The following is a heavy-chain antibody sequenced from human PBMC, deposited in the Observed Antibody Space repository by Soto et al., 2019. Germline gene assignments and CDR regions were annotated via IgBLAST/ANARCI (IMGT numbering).Heavy chain of an antibody. CDR1: GGSISSYY. CDR2: IYYSGST. CDR3: ARGGIRYFDWLYTNWFDP. J-gene: IGHJ5*02. D-gene: IGHD3-9*01. V-gene: IGHV4-59*01. Sequence: SETLSLTCTVSGGSISSYYWSWIRQPPGKGLEWIGYIYYSGSTNYNPSLKSRVTISVDTSKNQFSLKLGSVTAADTAVYYCARGGIRYFDWLYTNWFDPWGQGTLVTVSS.